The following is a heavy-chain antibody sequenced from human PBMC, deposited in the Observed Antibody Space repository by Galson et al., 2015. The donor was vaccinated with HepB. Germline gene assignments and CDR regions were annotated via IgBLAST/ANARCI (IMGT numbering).Heavy chain of an antibody. J-gene: IGHJ5*02. CDR1: GGSINTNNYF. Sequence: LSLTCTVSGGSINTNNYFWGWIRQPPGEGLEWIWNIYYSGNTYYNPSLKSRVTISVDTSKNQFALKLSSVTAADTAIYYCARHLEHCSGGSCYGWAERIGNWFDPWGQGSLVTVSS. V-gene: IGHV4-39*01. CDR2: IYYSGNT. CDR3: ARHLEHCSGGSCYGWAERIGNWFDP. D-gene: IGHD2-15*01.